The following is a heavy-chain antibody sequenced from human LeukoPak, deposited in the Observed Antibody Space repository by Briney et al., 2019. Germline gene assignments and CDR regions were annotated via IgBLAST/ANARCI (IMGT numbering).Heavy chain of an antibody. CDR3: ARGYGSGSSHIDY. J-gene: IGHJ4*02. D-gene: IGHD3-10*01. CDR1: GGSFSGYY. V-gene: IGHV3-11*04. Sequence: LSLTCAVYGGSFSGYYWSWIRQPPGKGLEWVSYISSSGTTIYYAASVKGRFTISRDNAKNSLYLQMNSLRAEDTAVYYCARGYGSGSSHIDYWGQGTLVTVSS. CDR2: ISSSGTTI.